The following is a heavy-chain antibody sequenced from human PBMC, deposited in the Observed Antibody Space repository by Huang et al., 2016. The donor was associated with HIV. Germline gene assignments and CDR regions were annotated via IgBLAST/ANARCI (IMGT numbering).Heavy chain of an antibody. CDR1: AGSFSSYH. CDR3: ARGSFEFNAGWFTTGNFDL. CDR2: INHNGGT. Sequence: QVQLQEWGAGVLKPSETLSLTCAVYAGSFSSYHWTWLRQPPGKGLEWIGDINHNGGTQYTSAHKRRVTIPLDKSKSQFSLKVASVTAADTAIYYCARGSFEFNAGWFTTGNFDLWGQGTLVTVSS. V-gene: IGHV4-34*02. J-gene: IGHJ4*02. D-gene: IGHD6-19*01.